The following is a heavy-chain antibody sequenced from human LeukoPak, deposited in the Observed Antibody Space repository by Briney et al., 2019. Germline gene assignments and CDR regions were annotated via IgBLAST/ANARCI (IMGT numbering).Heavy chain of an antibody. CDR1: GGSISSYY. Sequence: SETLSLTCTVSGGSISSYYWSWIRQPAGKGLEWIGRIYTSGSTNYNPSLKSRVTISVDKSKNQFSLRLSSVTAADTAVYYCARDLGTSNYGYWGQGTLVTVSS. V-gene: IGHV4-4*07. CDR2: IYTSGST. CDR3: ARDLGTSNYGY. D-gene: IGHD4-11*01. J-gene: IGHJ4*02.